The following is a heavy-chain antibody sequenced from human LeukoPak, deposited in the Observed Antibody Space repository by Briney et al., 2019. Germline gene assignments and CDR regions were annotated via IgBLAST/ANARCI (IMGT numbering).Heavy chain of an antibody. D-gene: IGHD6-6*01. V-gene: IGHV3-33*06. J-gene: IGHJ3*02. Sequence: VGSLSLSCAASGVTFSSYGTHWVRQAPGKGLEWVGVIWYDGSNKYYADSVRGRFIMSRDNLKNTLYLQMNSLRAEDTAVYYCAKGGYSSSSAPVGGAFDIWGQGTMVTVSS. CDR3: AKGGYSSSSAPVGGAFDI. CDR2: IWYDGSNK. CDR1: GVTFSSYG.